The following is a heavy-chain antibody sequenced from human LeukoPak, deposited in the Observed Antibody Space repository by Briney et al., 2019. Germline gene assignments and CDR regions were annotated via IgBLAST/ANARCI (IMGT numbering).Heavy chain of an antibody. CDR2: IYHSGST. V-gene: IGHV4-30-2*01. CDR1: GGSISSGGYY. CDR3: ARDAGYYESSGYYDY. D-gene: IGHD3-22*01. J-gene: IGHJ4*02. Sequence: SETLSLTCTVSGGSISSGGYYWSWIRQPPGKGLEWIGYIYHSGSTYYNPSLKSRVTISVDTSKNQFSLKLSSVTAADTAVYYCARDAGYYESSGYYDYWGQGTLVTVSS.